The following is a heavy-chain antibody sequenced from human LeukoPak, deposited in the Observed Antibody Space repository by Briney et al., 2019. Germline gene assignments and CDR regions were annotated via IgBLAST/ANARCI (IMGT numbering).Heavy chain of an antibody. CDR2: ISSSGSTI. V-gene: IGHV3-48*03. D-gene: IGHD3-10*02. CDR1: GFPFYGYE. CDR3: AELGITMIGGV. Sequence: PGGSLRLSCAASGFPFYGYEMNWVRQAPGKGLEWVSYISSSGSTIYYADSVKGRFTISRDNAKNSLYLQMNSLRAEDTAVYYCAELGITMIGGVWGKGTTVTISS. J-gene: IGHJ6*04.